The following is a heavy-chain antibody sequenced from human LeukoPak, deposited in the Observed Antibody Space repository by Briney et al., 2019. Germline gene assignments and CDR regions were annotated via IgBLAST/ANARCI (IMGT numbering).Heavy chain of an antibody. CDR1: GFTFSSYA. J-gene: IGHJ4*02. V-gene: IGHV3-30-3*01. Sequence: GRSLRLSCAASGFTFSSYAMHWVRQAPGKGLEWVAVISYDGSNKYYADSVKGRFTISRDNSKNTLYLQMNSLRAEDTAVYYCARESGIVVVVAATYFDYWGQGTLVTVSS. D-gene: IGHD2-15*01. CDR2: ISYDGSNK. CDR3: ARESGIVVVVAATYFDY.